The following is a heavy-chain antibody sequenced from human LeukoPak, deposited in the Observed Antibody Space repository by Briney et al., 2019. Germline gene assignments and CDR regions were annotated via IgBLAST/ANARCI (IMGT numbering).Heavy chain of an antibody. CDR3: AKDYYGDYSGWFDP. CDR2: ISWNSGSI. V-gene: IGHV3-9*01. CDR1: GFTFDDYA. D-gene: IGHD4-17*01. Sequence: GGSLRLSCAASGFTFDDYAMHWVRQAPGKGLEWVSGISWNSGSIGYADSVKGRFTISRDNAKNSLYLQMNSLRAEDTALYYCAKDYYGDYSGWFDPWGQGTLVTVSS. J-gene: IGHJ5*02.